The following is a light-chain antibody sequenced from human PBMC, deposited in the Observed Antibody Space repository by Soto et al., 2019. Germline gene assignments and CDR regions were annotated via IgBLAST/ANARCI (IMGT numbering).Light chain of an antibody. CDR1: SSDVGAYNY. V-gene: IGLV2-14*01. CDR2: DVS. CDR3: SSYTSSNTLYV. J-gene: IGLJ1*01. Sequence: QSALTQPASVSGSPGQSITISCTGTSSDVGAYNYVSWYQQHSGKAPKLMIYDVSNRPSGVSNRFSGSKSGNTAALTISGLQAEDEADYYCSSYTSSNTLYVFGTGTKVT.